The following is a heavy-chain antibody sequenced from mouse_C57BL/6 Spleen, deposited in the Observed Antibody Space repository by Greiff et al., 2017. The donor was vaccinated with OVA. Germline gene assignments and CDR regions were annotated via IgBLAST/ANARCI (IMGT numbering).Heavy chain of an antibody. CDR3: ARYDYDLYYFDY. D-gene: IGHD2-4*01. CDR1: GFNIKDYY. J-gene: IGHJ2*01. Sequence: VQLQQSGAELVKPGASVKLSCTASGFNIKDYYMHWVKQRTEQGLEWIGRIDPEDGETKYAPKFQGKATITADTSSKPAYLQLSSLTSEDTSFYYCARYDYDLYYFDYWGQGTTLTVSS. CDR2: IDPEDGET. V-gene: IGHV14-2*01.